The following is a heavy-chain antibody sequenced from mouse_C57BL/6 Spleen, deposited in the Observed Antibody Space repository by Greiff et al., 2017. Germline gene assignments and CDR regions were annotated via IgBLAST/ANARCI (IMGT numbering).Heavy chain of an antibody. Sequence: VKLMESGPGLVQPSQSLSITCTVSGFSLTSYGVHWVRQSPGKGLEWLGVIWRGGSTDYNAAFMSRLSITKDNSKSQVFFKMNSLHADDTAISYWAKAVGSSYVGWYFDVWGTGTTVTVSS. V-gene: IGHV2-5*01. D-gene: IGHD1-1*01. CDR1: GFSLTSYG. CDR2: IWRGGST. J-gene: IGHJ1*03. CDR3: AKAVGSSYVGWYFDV.